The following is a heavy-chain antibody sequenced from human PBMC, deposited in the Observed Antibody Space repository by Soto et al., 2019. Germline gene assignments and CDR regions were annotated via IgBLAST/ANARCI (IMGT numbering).Heavy chain of an antibody. V-gene: IGHV4-31*01. Sequence: QVQLQESGPGLVKPSQTLSLTCTVSGGSINSGGYYWSWIRQHPGKGLEWIGYIYYSGTTYYNPSLTSLVTISLDTSENQFSLKLXSVTAADTAVYYCARTDTSGYYVGYWGQGTLVTVSS. J-gene: IGHJ4*02. CDR1: GGSINSGGYY. CDR2: IYYSGTT. D-gene: IGHD3-22*01. CDR3: ARTDTSGYYVGY.